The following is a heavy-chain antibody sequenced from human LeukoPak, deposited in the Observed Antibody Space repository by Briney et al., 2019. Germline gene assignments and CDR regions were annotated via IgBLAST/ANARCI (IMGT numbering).Heavy chain of an antibody. CDR1: GFTFSSYW. D-gene: IGHD3-10*01. V-gene: IGHV3-7*01. CDR3: ARARGVVYQWYCDL. CDR2: IKQDGSDK. J-gene: IGHJ2*01. Sequence: PGGSLRLSCAASGFTFSSYWMNWVRQALGKGLEWVAHIKQDGSDKNYVAFVKGRFTISRDNAKNSLVQQINSLRDENTVMYYSARARGVVYQWYCDLWGRGTLVTVSS.